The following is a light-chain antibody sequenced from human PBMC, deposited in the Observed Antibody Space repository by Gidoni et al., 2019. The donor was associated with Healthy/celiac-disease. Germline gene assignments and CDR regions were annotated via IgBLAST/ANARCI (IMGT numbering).Light chain of an antibody. CDR1: SSNIENNY. V-gene: IGLV1-51*01. CDR2: DNN. CDR3: GTWDNSLTAGV. Sequence: QSVFTQPPSVSAPPGPTLTISCSGSSSNIENNYVSWYQQLPGTAPKLLIYDNNKRPSGIPDRCSGPKSGTSATLGITGLQTGDEDDDYCGTWDNSLTAGVFGGGTKLTVL. J-gene: IGLJ2*01.